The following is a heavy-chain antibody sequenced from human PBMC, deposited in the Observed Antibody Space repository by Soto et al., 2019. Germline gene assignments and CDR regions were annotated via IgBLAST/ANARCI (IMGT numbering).Heavy chain of an antibody. CDR1: GFTFSSYG. CDR2: LWFDGSNK. D-gene: IGHD5-12*01. V-gene: IGHV3-33*01. Sequence: GGSLRLFCAASGFTFSSYGMHWVRQAPGKGLEWVAVLWFDGSNKYYADSVKGRFTISRDNSKNTLYLQMNSLRAEDTAVYYCARDRGYSGYDSPRYYYGMDVWGRGTTVNVSS. CDR3: ARDRGYSGYDSPRYYYGMDV. J-gene: IGHJ6*02.